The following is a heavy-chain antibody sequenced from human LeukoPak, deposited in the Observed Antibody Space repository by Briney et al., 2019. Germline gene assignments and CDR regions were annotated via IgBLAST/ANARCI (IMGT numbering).Heavy chain of an antibody. CDR2: INAGNDNT. V-gene: IGHV1-3*01. J-gene: IGHJ4*02. CDR1: GYTSTNYA. Sequence: GASVKVSCKASGYTSTNYAMHWVRQAPGQRLEWMGWINAGNDNTKYSQKFQGRVTITRDTSASTVYMELSSLRSEDTAVYYCTRGLLWFGELSPPGYWGQGTLITVSS. CDR3: TRGLLWFGELSPPGY. D-gene: IGHD3-10*01.